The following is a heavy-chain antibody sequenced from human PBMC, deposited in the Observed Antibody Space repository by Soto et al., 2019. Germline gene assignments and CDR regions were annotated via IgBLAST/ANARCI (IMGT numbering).Heavy chain of an antibody. D-gene: IGHD2-2*03. CDR3: ARWIFDYYYYMDV. V-gene: IGHV1-8*01. CDR2: MNPNSGNT. CDR1: GYIFTRYD. J-gene: IGHJ6*03. Sequence: ASVKVSCKASGYIFTRYDINWVRQATGQGLEWMGWMNPNSGNTGYAQKFQGRVTMTRNTSISTAYMELSSLRSEDTAVYYCARWIFDYYYYMDVWGKGTMVTVSS.